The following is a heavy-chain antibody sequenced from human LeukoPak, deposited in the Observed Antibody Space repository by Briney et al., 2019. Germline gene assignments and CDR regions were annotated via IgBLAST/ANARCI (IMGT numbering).Heavy chain of an antibody. D-gene: IGHD2-2*01. Sequence: ASVKVSCKASGYTFTDYYMHWVRQAPGQGFEWMGWINPNDGDTNYAQKFQGGVTMTRDTSISTAHMEVSRLRSDDTAVYYCARANYLYCSSSTCLFDYWGQGTLVTVSS. CDR1: GYTFTDYY. CDR3: ARANYLYCSSSTCLFDY. CDR2: INPNDGDT. J-gene: IGHJ4*02. V-gene: IGHV1-2*02.